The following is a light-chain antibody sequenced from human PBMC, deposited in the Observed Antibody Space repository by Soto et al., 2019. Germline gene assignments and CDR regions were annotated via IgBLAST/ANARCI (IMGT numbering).Light chain of an antibody. Sequence: DIVMTQSPLSLPVSPGEPASISCRSSRSLLHSNGYNYLDWYLQKPGQSPQLLIYLGSNRASGVPDRVSGSGSGTDFTLKISRVEAEDVGVYYCMQSLQAPWTFGQGSRVEIK. CDR3: MQSLQAPWT. V-gene: IGKV2-28*01. J-gene: IGKJ1*01. CDR2: LGS. CDR1: RSLLHSNGYNY.